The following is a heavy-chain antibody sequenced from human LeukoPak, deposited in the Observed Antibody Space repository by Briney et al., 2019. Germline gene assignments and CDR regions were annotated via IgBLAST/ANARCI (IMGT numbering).Heavy chain of an antibody. J-gene: IGHJ4*02. CDR3: ARAIAAAGPPFDY. V-gene: IGHV3-30-3*01. Sequence: GGSLRLSCAASGFTFSSYAMHWVRQAPGKGLEWVAVISYDGSNKYYADSVKGRFTISRDNSKNTLYLQMNSLRAEDTAVYYCARAIAAAGPPFDYWGQGTLVTVS. D-gene: IGHD6-13*01. CDR2: ISYDGSNK. CDR1: GFTFSSYA.